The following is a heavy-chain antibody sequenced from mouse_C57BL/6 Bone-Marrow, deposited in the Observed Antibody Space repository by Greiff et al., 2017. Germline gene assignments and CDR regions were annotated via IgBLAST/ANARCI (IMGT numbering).Heavy chain of an antibody. CDR3: TTGSSYCDV. D-gene: IGHD1-1*01. CDR1: GFNIKDDY. CDR2: IDPENGDT. J-gene: IGHJ1*03. Sequence: EVQLQQSGAELVRPGASVKLSCTASGFNIKDDYMHWVKQRPEQGLEWIGWIDPENGDTEYASKFQGKATITADTSSNTAYLQLSSLTSEDTAVYYCTTGSSYCDVWGTGTTVTVSS. V-gene: IGHV14-4*01.